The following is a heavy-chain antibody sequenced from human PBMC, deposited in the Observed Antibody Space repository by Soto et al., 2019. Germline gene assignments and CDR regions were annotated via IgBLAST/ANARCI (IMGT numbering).Heavy chain of an antibody. V-gene: IGHV4-39*01. J-gene: IGHJ2*01. CDR1: GGSISSSSYY. Sequence: QLQLQESGPGLVKPSETLSLTCTVSGGSISSSSYYWGWIRQPPGKGLEWIGSIYYSGSTYYNPSLRSRVTISVDTSKNQFSLKLSSVTAADTAVYYCARRSSSWYVGYFDLWGRGTLVTVSS. CDR3: ARRSSSWYVGYFDL. CDR2: IYYSGST. D-gene: IGHD6-13*01.